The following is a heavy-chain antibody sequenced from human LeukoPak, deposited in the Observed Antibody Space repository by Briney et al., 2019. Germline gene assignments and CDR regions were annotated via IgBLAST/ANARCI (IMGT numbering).Heavy chain of an antibody. CDR3: AREKRYCSGGNCYSFDY. CDR1: GGSFSGYY. D-gene: IGHD2-15*01. CDR2: INHSGST. Sequence: SETLSLTCAVYGGSFSGYYWSWIRQPPGKGLEWIGEINHSGSTNYNPSLKSRVTISVDTSKNQFSLKLSSVTAADTAVYYCAREKRYCSGGNCYSFDYWGQGTLVTVSS. J-gene: IGHJ4*02. V-gene: IGHV4-34*01.